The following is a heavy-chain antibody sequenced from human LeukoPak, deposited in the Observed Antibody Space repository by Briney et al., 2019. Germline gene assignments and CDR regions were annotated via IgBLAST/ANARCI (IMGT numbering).Heavy chain of an antibody. V-gene: IGHV1-46*01. D-gene: IGHD4-23*01. CDR2: INPSGGST. CDR1: GSTFTSYY. Sequence: ASVKVSCKASGSTFTSYYLHWVRQAPGQGLEWMGIINPSGGSTSYVQKFQGRVTMTRDTSTSTVYMVLSSLRSEDTAFYYCARGPYGGNPSLYYFDYWGQGTLVTISS. J-gene: IGHJ4*02. CDR3: ARGPYGGNPSLYYFDY.